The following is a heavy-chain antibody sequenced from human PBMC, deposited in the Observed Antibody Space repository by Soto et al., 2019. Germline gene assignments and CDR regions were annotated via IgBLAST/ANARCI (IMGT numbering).Heavy chain of an antibody. D-gene: IGHD3-10*01. CDR2: INHSGST. Sequence: PSETLSLTCAVYGGSFSGYYWSWIRQPPGKGLEWIGEINHSGSTNYNPSLKSRVTISVDTSKHQFSLKLSSVTAADTAVYYCARRTYYASGVLGFDYWGQGTLVTVSS. CDR3: ARRTYYASGVLGFDY. CDR1: GGSFSGYY. J-gene: IGHJ4*02. V-gene: IGHV4-34*01.